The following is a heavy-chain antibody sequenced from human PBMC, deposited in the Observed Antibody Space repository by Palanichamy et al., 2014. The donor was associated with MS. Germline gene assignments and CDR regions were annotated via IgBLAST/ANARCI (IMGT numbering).Heavy chain of an antibody. J-gene: IGHJ4*02. Sequence: EVQLVESGGGLVQPGGSLRLSCAASGFTFSSYEMNWVRQAPGKGLEWVSYISSSGSTIYYADSVKGRFTISRDNAKNSLYLQMNSLRAEDTAVYYCARDDADFYCGGDCYSTHYFDYWGQGTLVTVSS. D-gene: IGHD2-21*01. V-gene: IGHV3-48*03. CDR2: ISSSGSTI. CDR1: GFTFSSYE. CDR3: ARDDADFYCGGDCYSTHYFDY.